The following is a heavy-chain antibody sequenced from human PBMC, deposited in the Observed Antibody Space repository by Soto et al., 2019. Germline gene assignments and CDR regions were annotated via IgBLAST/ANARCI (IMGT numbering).Heavy chain of an antibody. CDR2: IYWYDDK. Sequence: QITLTESGPTLVKPTQTLTLTCTFSGFSLDTSGVSVSWIRQSPGKALEWIALIYWYDDKRYSSSLKNRLTSTKDTSKNQVVLTMTNMDPVDTGTYDCARRNVNTAMVYWYFDLWGRGTLVTVSS. J-gene: IGHJ2*01. V-gene: IGHV2-5*04. CDR1: GFSLDTSGVS. D-gene: IGHD5-18*01. CDR3: ARRNVNTAMVYWYFDL.